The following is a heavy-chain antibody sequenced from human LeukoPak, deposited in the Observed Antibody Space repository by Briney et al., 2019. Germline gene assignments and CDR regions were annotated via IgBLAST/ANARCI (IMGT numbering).Heavy chain of an antibody. D-gene: IGHD2-15*01. Sequence: ASVKVSCKASGYTFTGYYMHWVRQAPGQGLEWMGWINPNSGGTNYAQKFQGWVTMTRDTSISTAYMELSRLRSDDTAVYYCARACSGGSCTYGMDVWGQGTTVTVSS. CDR1: GYTFTGYY. CDR2: INPNSGGT. J-gene: IGHJ6*02. V-gene: IGHV1-2*04. CDR3: ARACSGGSCTYGMDV.